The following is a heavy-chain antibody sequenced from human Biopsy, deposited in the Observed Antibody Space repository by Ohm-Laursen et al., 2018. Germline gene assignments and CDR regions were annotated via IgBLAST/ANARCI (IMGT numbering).Heavy chain of an antibody. D-gene: IGHD3-22*01. CDR2: VYYTGST. V-gene: IGHV4-59*01. CDR3: ARDRGYYSDRTVPGYFDL. Sequence: SQTLSLTCTVSGVSISSYYWSWIRQPPGKGLVWIGYVYYTGSTDYNPSLQSRVTISVDTYKNHFSLRLRSVTPADTAIYCARDRGYYSDRTVPGYFDLWGRGTLVTVSS. J-gene: IGHJ2*01. CDR1: GVSISSYY.